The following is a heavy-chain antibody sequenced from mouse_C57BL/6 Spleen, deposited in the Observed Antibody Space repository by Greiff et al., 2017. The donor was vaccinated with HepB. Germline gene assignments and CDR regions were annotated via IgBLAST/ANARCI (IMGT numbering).Heavy chain of an antibody. CDR3: ARDDGSSFDY. Sequence: QVHVKQSGAELVKPGASVKISCKASGYAFSSYWMNWVKQRPGKGLEWIGQIYPGDGDTNYNGKFKGKATLTADKSSSTAYMQLSSLTSEDSAVYFCARDDGSSFDYWGQGTTLTVSS. J-gene: IGHJ2*01. CDR2: IYPGDGDT. CDR1: GYAFSSYW. D-gene: IGHD2-3*01. V-gene: IGHV1-80*01.